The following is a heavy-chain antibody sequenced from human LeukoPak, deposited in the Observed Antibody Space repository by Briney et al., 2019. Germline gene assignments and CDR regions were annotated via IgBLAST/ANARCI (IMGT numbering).Heavy chain of an antibody. CDR2: IYHSGST. Sequence: PSKTLSLTCTVSGYSISSGYYWGWIRQPPGKGLEWIGSIYHSGSTYYNPSLKSRVTISVDTSKNQFSLKLSSVTAADTAVYYCARVRSSGYYRHAFDIWGQGTMVTVSS. CDR1: GYSISSGYY. D-gene: IGHD3-22*01. CDR3: ARVRSSGYYRHAFDI. J-gene: IGHJ3*02. V-gene: IGHV4-38-2*02.